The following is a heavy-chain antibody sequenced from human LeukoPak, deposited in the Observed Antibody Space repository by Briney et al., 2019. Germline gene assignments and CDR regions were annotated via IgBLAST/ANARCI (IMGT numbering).Heavy chain of an antibody. D-gene: IGHD6-6*01. CDR3: ARSSSSSVAFDI. CDR1: GFTFSSYA. Sequence: GGSLRLSCAASGFTFSSYAMSWVRQAPGKGLEWVSAISGSGGSTYYADSVKGRFTISRDNSKNTLYLQMNSLRAEDTAVYYCARSSSSSVAFDIWGQGTMVTVSS. J-gene: IGHJ3*02. CDR2: ISGSGGST. V-gene: IGHV3-23*01.